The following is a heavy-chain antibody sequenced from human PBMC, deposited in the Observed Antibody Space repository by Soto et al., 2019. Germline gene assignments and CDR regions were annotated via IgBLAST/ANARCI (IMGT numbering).Heavy chain of an antibody. Sequence: TGGSLRLSCAASGFTFSDYYMSWIRQAPGKGLEWVSYISSSGSTIYYADSVKGRFTISRDNAKNSLYLQMNSLRAEDTAVYYCARSGPRTVKPNYYYMDVWGKGTTVTVSS. CDR1: GFTFSDYY. V-gene: IGHV3-11*01. J-gene: IGHJ6*03. D-gene: IGHD4-4*01. CDR2: ISSSGSTI. CDR3: ARSGPRTVKPNYYYMDV.